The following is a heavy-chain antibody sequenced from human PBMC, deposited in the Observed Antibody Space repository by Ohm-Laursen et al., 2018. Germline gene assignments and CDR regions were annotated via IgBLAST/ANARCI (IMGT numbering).Heavy chain of an antibody. CDR2: IWYDGTNK. CDR1: TLTFSSCG. J-gene: IGHJ4*02. D-gene: IGHD6-19*01. Sequence: SLRLSCSASTLTFSSCGMHWVRQAPGKGLEWVADIWYDGTNKKYGDSVKGRFTISRDNSKKKLYLQMNSLRVEDTAVYYCARDPYSSGWIFDYWGQGTLVAVSS. CDR3: ARDPYSSGWIFDY. V-gene: IGHV3-33*08.